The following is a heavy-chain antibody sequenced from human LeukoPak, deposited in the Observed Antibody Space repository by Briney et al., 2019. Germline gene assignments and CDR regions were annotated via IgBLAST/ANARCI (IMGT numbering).Heavy chain of an antibody. J-gene: IGHJ4*02. Sequence: GGSLRLSCAASGFTLSSYWMSWVRQAPGKGLEWVANIKQDGSEKYYVDSVKGRFTISRDNAKNSLYLQMNSLRAEDTAVYYCARIEGQGVITIFGVVNYFDYWGQGTLVTVSS. V-gene: IGHV3-7*01. CDR1: GFTLSSYW. D-gene: IGHD3-3*01. CDR2: IKQDGSEK. CDR3: ARIEGQGVITIFGVVNYFDY.